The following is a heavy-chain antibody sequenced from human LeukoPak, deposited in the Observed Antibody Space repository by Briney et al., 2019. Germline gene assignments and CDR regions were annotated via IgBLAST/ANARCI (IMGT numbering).Heavy chain of an antibody. CDR2: IYHSGTP. D-gene: IGHD2-15*01. CDR3: ARRMSTSGGSWFDP. J-gene: IGHJ5*02. CDR1: GDSINCYF. V-gene: IGHV4-59*08. Sequence: SETLSLTCSVSGDSINCYFWSWIRQPPGKGLEWVGYIYHSGTPNSNPSLNSRVPLSVDTSQHEVSLKLSSASTADPAVYFCARRMSTSGGSWFDPWGQGILVTVAS.